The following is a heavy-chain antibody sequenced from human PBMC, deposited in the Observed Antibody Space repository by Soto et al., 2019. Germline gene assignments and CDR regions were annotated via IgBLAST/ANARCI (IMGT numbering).Heavy chain of an antibody. CDR3: AKMAASRYYYYGMDV. Sequence: ASVKVSCKVSGYTLTELSMHWVRQAPGKGLEWMGGFDPEDGETIYAQKFQGRVTMTEDTFTDTAYMELSSLRSEDTAVYYCAKMAASRYYYYGMDVLGQGTTVTVSS. J-gene: IGHJ6*02. CDR1: GYTLTELS. V-gene: IGHV1-24*01. D-gene: IGHD6-19*01. CDR2: FDPEDGET.